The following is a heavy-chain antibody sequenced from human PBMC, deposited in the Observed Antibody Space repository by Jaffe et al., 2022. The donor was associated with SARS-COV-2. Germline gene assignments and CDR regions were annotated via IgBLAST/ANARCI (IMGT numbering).Heavy chain of an antibody. D-gene: IGHD6-19*01. V-gene: IGHV4-59*01. J-gene: IGHJ4*02. CDR1: GGSISTSY. CDR3: ARAGGGTAVSLFDY. CDR2: IYYSGST. Sequence: QVQLQESGPGLVKPSETLSLTCTVSGGSISTSYWTWIRQPPGKGLEWIGYIYYSGSTSYNPSLKSRVTLSVDTSKNQFSLKLTSVTAADTAVYYCARAGGGTAVSLFDYWGQGTLVTVSS.